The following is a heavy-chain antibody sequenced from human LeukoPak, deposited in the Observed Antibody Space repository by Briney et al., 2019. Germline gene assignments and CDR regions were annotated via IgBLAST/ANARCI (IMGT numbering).Heavy chain of an antibody. D-gene: IGHD1-26*01. CDR1: GGSISSYY. CDR2: IYTSRSI. V-gene: IGHV4-4*07. CDR3: AGVGFPSRRGYFDY. J-gene: IGHJ4*02. Sequence: SETLSLTCTVSGGSISSYYWSWVRQPAGKGLEWIGRIYTSRSIKYTPSIQRRVTMLVDTSTNLFSLTLSSVTAADTAACSCAGVGFPSRRGYFDYWGQGTLVTVSS.